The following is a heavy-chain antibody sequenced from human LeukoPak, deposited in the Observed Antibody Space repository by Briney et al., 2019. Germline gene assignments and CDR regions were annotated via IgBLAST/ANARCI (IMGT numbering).Heavy chain of an antibody. CDR1: GYTFTSYG. V-gene: IGHV1-18*01. CDR2: ISAYNGNT. D-gene: IGHD3-10*01. Sequence: ASVKVSCKASGYTFTSYGISWVRQAPGQGLEWMVWISAYNGNTNYAQKLQGRVTMTTDTSTSTAYMELRSLRSDDTAVYYCARGGIYYYGSGSYVYAFDIWGPGTMVTVSS. CDR3: ARGGIYYYGSGSYVYAFDI. J-gene: IGHJ3*02.